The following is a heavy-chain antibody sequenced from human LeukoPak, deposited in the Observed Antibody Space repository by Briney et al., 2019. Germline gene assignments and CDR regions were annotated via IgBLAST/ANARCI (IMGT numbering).Heavy chain of an antibody. CDR1: SGSINSYY. D-gene: IGHD6-19*01. V-gene: IGHV4-59*01. J-gene: IGHJ5*02. CDR2: IYYSGRT. CDR3: ARDGGSGWFDP. Sequence: SETLSLTCTVSSGSINSYYWSWVRQPPGKGLEYIGYIYYSGRTHYNPSLKSRVTISADTSKNQFSLRLSSVTAADTAVYYCARDGGSGWFDPWGQGILVTVSS.